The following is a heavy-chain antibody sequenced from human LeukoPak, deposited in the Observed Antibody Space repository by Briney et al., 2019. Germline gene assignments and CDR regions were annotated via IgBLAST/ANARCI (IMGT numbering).Heavy chain of an antibody. D-gene: IGHD1-26*01. CDR3: AKATVGATRPVYFDY. J-gene: IGHJ4*02. V-gene: IGHV3-9*01. Sequence: GGSLRLSCAASGFTFDDYAMHWVRQAPGKGLERVSGISWNSGSIGYADSVKGRFTISRDNAKNSLYLQMNSLRAEDTALYYCAKATVGATRPVYFDYWGQGTLVTVSS. CDR1: GFTFDDYA. CDR2: ISWNSGSI.